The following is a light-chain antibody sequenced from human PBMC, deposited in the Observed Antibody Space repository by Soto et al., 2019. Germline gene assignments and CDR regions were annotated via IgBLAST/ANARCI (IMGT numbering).Light chain of an antibody. Sequence: EIVMTQSPATLSVSPGERATLSCRASQSVSSNLAWYQQKPGQAPRLLIYGASTRATGIPARFSGSGSGTDFNLTISRLQTEDFATYYCQQLNSYTRTFGQGTRLEIK. CDR1: QSVSSN. J-gene: IGKJ5*01. V-gene: IGKV3-15*01. CDR3: QQLNSYTRT. CDR2: GAS.